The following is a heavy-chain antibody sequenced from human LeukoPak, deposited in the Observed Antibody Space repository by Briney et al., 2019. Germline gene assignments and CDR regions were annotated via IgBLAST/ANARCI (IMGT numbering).Heavy chain of an antibody. CDR1: GYSISSGYF. D-gene: IGHD3-10*01. CDR2: IYYSGST. CDR3: ARGWFGESEFDY. Sequence: PSETLSLTCTVSGYSISSGYFWGWIRQPPGKGLEWIGYIYYSGSTNYNPSLKSRVTISVDTSKNQFSLKLSSVTAADTAVYYCARGWFGESEFDYWGQGTLVTVSS. J-gene: IGHJ4*02. V-gene: IGHV4-61*01.